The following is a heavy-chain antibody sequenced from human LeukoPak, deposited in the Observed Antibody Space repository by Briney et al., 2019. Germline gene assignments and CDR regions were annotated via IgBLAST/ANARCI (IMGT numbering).Heavy chain of an antibody. CDR1: GYTFTSYG. V-gene: IGHV1-18*01. J-gene: IGHJ6*02. Sequence: ASVKVSFKASGYTFTSYGISWVRQAPGQGLEWMGWISAYNGNTNYAQKLQGRVTITTDTSTSTAYMELRSLRSDDTAVYYCARDLSSGSYRYYYYGMDVWGQGTTVTVSS. D-gene: IGHD1-26*01. CDR2: ISAYNGNT. CDR3: ARDLSSGSYRYYYYGMDV.